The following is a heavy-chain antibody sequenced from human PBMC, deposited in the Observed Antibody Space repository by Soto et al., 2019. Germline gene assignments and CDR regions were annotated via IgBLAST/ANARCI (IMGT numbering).Heavy chain of an antibody. D-gene: IGHD2-2*01. CDR3: ARLHSEYQQIDP. CDR2: AYYSGST. V-gene: IGHV4-39*01. CDR1: GPSITTDSYY. J-gene: IGHJ5*02. Sequence: SETLSLTCTVSGPSITTDSYYGVWIRQPPGKGLEWIGSAYYSGSTYYNPSLKSRVTISVDTSKNQFSLKLSSVTAADTSVYFCARLHSEYQQIDPWGQGTLVTVSS.